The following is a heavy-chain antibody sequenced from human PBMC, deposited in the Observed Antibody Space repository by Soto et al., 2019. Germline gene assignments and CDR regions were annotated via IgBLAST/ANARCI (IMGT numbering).Heavy chain of an antibody. CDR3: AKGGWQWLVTSDFNY. CDR1: GFTFSDYA. CDR2: VSHDGRNT. Sequence: VQLVESGGGVVQPGRSLRLSCAASGFTFSDYAMHWVRQAPGKELEWVAGVSHDGRNTHYADSVKGRFTISRDSSKNTVALEMTRLRAEDTAVYYCAKGGWQWLVTSDFNYWGQGALVTVSS. J-gene: IGHJ4*02. D-gene: IGHD6-19*01. V-gene: IGHV3-30*18.